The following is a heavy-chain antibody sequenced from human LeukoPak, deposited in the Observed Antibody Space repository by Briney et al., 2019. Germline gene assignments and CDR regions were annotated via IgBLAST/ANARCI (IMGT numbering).Heavy chain of an antibody. CDR3: AKDQGSGGSIDY. D-gene: IGHD2-15*01. Sequence: GGSLRLSCAASGFTFSSYGMHWVRQAPGKGLEWVAVISYDGSNKYYADSVKGRFTISRDNSENTLYLQMNSLRAEDTAVYYCAKDQGSGGSIDYWGQGTLVTVSS. J-gene: IGHJ4*02. V-gene: IGHV3-30*18. CDR1: GFTFSSYG. CDR2: ISYDGSNK.